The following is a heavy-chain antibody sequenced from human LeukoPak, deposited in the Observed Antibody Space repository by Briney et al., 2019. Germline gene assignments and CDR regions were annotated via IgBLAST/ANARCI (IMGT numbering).Heavy chain of an antibody. CDR3: ARVPHLGLIVATYMDV. D-gene: IGHD5-12*01. Sequence: GASVKVSCKASGYTFTSYGINWVRQATGQGLEWMGWMNPNSGNTGYAQKFQGRVTMTRNTSISTAYMELSSLRSEDTAVYYCARVPHLGLIVATYMDVWGKGTTVTISS. CDR1: GYTFTSYG. V-gene: IGHV1-8*01. CDR2: MNPNSGNT. J-gene: IGHJ6*03.